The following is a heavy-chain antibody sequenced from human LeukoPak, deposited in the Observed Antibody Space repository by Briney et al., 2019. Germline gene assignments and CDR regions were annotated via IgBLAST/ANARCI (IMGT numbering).Heavy chain of an antibody. CDR3: ARDVAYSAFDY. Sequence: GGSLRLSCTTSGITFSNSWMSWVRQAPEKGLEWVATIRPDGSEGYYADSVRGRFTISRDNSKNSFYLQMSSLRAEDTGVFYCARDVAYSAFDYWGQGTLVTVSS. D-gene: IGHD2-21*01. CDR1: GITFSNSW. CDR2: IRPDGSEG. V-gene: IGHV3-7*01. J-gene: IGHJ4*02.